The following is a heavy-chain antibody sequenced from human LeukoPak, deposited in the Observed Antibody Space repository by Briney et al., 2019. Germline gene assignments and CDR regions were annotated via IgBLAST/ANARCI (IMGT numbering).Heavy chain of an antibody. V-gene: IGHV1-2*02. J-gene: IGHJ4*02. CDR2: INPNSGGT. D-gene: IGHD6-6*01. CDR1: GYTFTSYG. CDR3: ARSIAATLVDY. Sequence: ASVKVSCKASGYTFTSYGISWVRQAPGQGLEWMGWINPNSGGTNYAQKFQGRVTMTRDTSISTAYMELSRLRSDDTAVYYCARSIAATLVDYWGQGTLVTVSS.